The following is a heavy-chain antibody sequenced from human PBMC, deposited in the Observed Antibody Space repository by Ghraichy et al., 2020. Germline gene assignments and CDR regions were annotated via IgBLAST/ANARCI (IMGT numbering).Heavy chain of an antibody. J-gene: IGHJ6*02. Sequence: GESLNISCAASGLTFRNHWMSWVRQAPGKGLEWVANINRDGSQKNYVESVKGLFTISRDNAKNSLYLQMNSLRAEDTAVYYCAREGFLDVWGQGTTVTVSS. CDR1: GLTFRNHW. CDR3: AREGFLDV. V-gene: IGHV3-7*03. D-gene: IGHD3-3*01. CDR2: INRDGSQK.